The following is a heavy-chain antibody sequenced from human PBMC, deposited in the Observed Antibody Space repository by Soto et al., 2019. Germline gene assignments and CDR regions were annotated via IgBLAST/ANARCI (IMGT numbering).Heavy chain of an antibody. V-gene: IGHV3-30*18. CDR3: AKEGGMSGSYYISSSYYFAY. D-gene: IGHD1-26*01. Sequence: GGSLRLSCGASGFTFSSYGMHWVRQAPGKGLEWVAIISYDGSNTYYADSVKGRFTISRDNSKNTLYLQMNSLRAEDTSVYYCAKEGGMSGSYYISSSYYFAYWGQGTLVTVSS. CDR2: ISYDGSNT. CDR1: GFTFSSYG. J-gene: IGHJ4*02.